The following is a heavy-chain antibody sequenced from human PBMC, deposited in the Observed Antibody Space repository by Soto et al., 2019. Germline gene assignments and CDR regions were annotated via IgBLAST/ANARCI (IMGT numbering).Heavy chain of an antibody. D-gene: IGHD3-10*01. J-gene: IGHJ4*02. CDR3: ASSKGYYYGSGSIWKPFDY. CDR1: GFTVSSNY. Sequence: EVQLVETGGGLIQPGGSLRLSCAASGFTVSSNYMSWVRQAPGKGLEWVSVIYSGGSTYYADSVKGRFTISRDNSKNTLYLQMNSLRAEDTAVYYCASSKGYYYGSGSIWKPFDYWGQGTLVTVSS. CDR2: IYSGGST. V-gene: IGHV3-53*02.